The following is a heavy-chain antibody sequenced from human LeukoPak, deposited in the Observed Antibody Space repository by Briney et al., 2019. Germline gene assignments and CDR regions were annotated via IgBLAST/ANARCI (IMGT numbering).Heavy chain of an antibody. J-gene: IGHJ4*02. Sequence: GRSLRLSCAASGFTFSSYGMHWVRQAPGKGLEWVAVIWYDGSNKYYADSVKGRFTISRDNSKNTLYLQMNSLRAEDTAVYYCAKLNSRYCSSTSCYGDYGDQGTFDYWGQGTLVTVSS. CDR3: AKLNSRYCSSTSCYGDYGDQGTFDY. CDR2: IWYDGSNK. V-gene: IGHV3-33*06. CDR1: GFTFSSYG. D-gene: IGHD2-2*01.